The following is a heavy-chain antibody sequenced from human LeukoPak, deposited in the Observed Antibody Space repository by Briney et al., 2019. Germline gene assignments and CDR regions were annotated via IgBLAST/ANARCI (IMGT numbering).Heavy chain of an antibody. J-gene: IGHJ4*02. CDR2: ISWNSGSI. CDR3: AREITGPGEGDY. D-gene: IGHD3-16*01. Sequence: PGRSLRLSCAASGFTFDDYAMHWVRQAPGKGLEWVSGISWNSGSIGYADSVKGRFTISRDNAKNSLYLQMNSLRAEDTAVYYCAREITGPGEGDYWGQGTLVTVSS. CDR1: GFTFDDYA. V-gene: IGHV3-9*01.